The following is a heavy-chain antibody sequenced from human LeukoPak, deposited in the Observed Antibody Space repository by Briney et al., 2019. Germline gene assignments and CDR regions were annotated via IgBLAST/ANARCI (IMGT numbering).Heavy chain of an antibody. CDR1: GGSISSGGYY. V-gene: IGHV4-31*03. CDR3: ASQTDSSSWYYFDY. CDR2: IYYSGST. D-gene: IGHD6-13*01. Sequence: KSSETLSFTCTVSGGSISSGGYYWSWIRQHPGKGLEWIGYIYYSGSTYYNPSLKSRVTISVDTSKNQFSLKLSSVTAADTAVYYCASQTDSSSWYYFDYWGQGTLVTVSS. J-gene: IGHJ4*02.